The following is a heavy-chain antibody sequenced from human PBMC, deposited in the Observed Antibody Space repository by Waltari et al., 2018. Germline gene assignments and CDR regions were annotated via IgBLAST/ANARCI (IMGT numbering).Heavy chain of an antibody. CDR2: STNKATSYTT. CDR1: GFTFSDHY. CDR3: VRGKKGFDY. Sequence: EVQLVESGGGLVQPGGSLRLSCVISGFTFSDHYMDWVRQTPGMVLEWVGRSTNKATSYTTIYAASVKGRFSVSRDDSKNSLYLQMDSLKTEDTAVYYCVRGKKGFDYWGQGALVIVSS. J-gene: IGHJ4*02. V-gene: IGHV3-72*01.